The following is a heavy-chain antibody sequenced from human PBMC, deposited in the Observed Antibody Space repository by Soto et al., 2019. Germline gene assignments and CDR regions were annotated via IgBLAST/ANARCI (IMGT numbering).Heavy chain of an antibody. Sequence: SGPTLGNPTQTLTLTCTFSGFSLSTNGAGVGWIRQPPGKALEWLALIYWDDDKRYSPSLKTRLTITKDTSKSQVVLTMTNMDPVDTATYYCARSFYDSSGYFLLFDYWGQETLVTVSS. CDR3: ARSFYDSSGYFLLFDY. J-gene: IGHJ4*02. D-gene: IGHD3-22*01. CDR2: IYWDDDK. CDR1: GFSLSTNGAG. V-gene: IGHV2-5*02.